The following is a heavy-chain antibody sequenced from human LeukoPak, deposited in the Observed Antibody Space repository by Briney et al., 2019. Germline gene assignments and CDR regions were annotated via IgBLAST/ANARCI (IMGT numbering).Heavy chain of an antibody. CDR1: GYTLTELS. J-gene: IGHJ5*02. V-gene: IGHV1-18*01. Sequence: ASVKVSCKVSGYTLTELSMHWVRQAPGQGLEWMGWISAYNGNTNYAQKLQGRVTMTTDTSTSTAYMELRSLRSDDTAVYYCARDREATYYYGSGSPNWFDPWGQGTLVTVSS. CDR2: ISAYNGNT. CDR3: ARDREATYYYGSGSPNWFDP. D-gene: IGHD3-10*01.